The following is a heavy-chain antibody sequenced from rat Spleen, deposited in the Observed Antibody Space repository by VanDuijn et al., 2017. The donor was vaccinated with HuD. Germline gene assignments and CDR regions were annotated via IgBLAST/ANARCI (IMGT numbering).Heavy chain of an antibody. V-gene: IGHV2-6*01. CDR3: ARVGYSSYIRYFDY. D-gene: IGHD1-2*01. CDR2: ISTGGNT. J-gene: IGHJ2*01. Sequence: QVQLKESGPGLVQPSQTLSLTCTVSGFSLTSYHVSWVRQPPGKGLEWIAAISTGGNTYYNSALKSRLSISRDTSKSQVFLKMNSLQTEDTATYYCARVGYSSYIRYFDYWGQGVMVTVSS. CDR1: GFSLTSYH.